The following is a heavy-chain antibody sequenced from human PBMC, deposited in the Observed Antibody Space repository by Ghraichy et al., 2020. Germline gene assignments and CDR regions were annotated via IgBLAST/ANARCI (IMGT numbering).Heavy chain of an antibody. V-gene: IGHV3-23*01. Sequence: GGSLRLSCAASGFTFSSYAMSWVRQAPGKGLEWVSAISGSGGSTYYGDSVKGRFTISRDNSKNTLYLQMNSLRAEDTAVYYLANEGEYCSSTSCYTGYYYYYYMDVWGKGTTVTVSS. CDR3: ANEGEYCSSTSCYTGYYYYYYMDV. D-gene: IGHD2-2*02. CDR2: ISGSGGST. J-gene: IGHJ6*03. CDR1: GFTFSSYA.